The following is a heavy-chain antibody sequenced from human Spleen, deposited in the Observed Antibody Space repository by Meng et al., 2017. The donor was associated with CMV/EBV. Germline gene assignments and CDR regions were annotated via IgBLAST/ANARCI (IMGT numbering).Heavy chain of an antibody. Sequence: GESLKISCAASGFTFSSYAMTWVRQAPGKGLEWVSVISGSGGSTYYADSVKGRFTISRDNSKNTLYLQMNSLRTEDAAVYYCAREAGVAVPAAQYGMDVWGQGTTVTVSS. CDR2: ISGSGGST. CDR1: GFTFSSYA. J-gene: IGHJ6*02. V-gene: IGHV3-23*01. D-gene: IGHD2-2*01. CDR3: AREAGVAVPAAQYGMDV.